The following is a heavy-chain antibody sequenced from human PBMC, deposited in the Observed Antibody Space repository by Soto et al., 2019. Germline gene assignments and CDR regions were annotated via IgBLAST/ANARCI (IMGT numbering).Heavy chain of an antibody. J-gene: IGHJ4*02. D-gene: IGHD6-6*01. CDR3: TTVEYSSSSDDY. V-gene: IGHV3-15*01. Sequence: GGSLRLSCAATGFTFSNAWTSWVRQAPGKGLEWVGRIKSKTDGGTTDYAAPVKGRFTISRDDSKNTLYLQMNSLKTEDTAVYYCTTVEYSSSSDDYWGQGTLVTVSS. CDR1: GFTFSNAW. CDR2: IKSKTDGGTT.